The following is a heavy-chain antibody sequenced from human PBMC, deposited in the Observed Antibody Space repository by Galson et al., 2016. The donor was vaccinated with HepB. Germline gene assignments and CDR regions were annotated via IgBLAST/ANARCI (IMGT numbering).Heavy chain of an antibody. V-gene: IGHV4-59*03. D-gene: IGHD5-24*01. Sequence: SETLSLTCTVSGGSIRSYHCSWIRQPPGKGLEWIGYIYYSGSTKYNPSLKSRVTMSQDTSKNQFSLNLSSVTAADTAVYYCAASRGYNWALPFDYWGQGTLATVSS. CDR2: IYYSGST. CDR3: AASRGYNWALPFDY. CDR1: GGSIRSYH. J-gene: IGHJ4*02.